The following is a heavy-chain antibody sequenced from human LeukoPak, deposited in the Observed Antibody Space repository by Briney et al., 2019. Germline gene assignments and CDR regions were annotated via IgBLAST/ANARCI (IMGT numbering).Heavy chain of an antibody. V-gene: IGHV3-74*01. J-gene: IGHJ4*02. Sequence: PGGPLSLSCAASGFTFSSYWLYWVRQPPRKGLVWVSRVNSDDSRTIHADSVKGRFTISRDNAKNTLYLQLNSLRAEDTAVYYCAREGGYSHAFDYWGQGTLVTVSS. CDR3: AREGGYSHAFDY. CDR2: VNSDDSRT. CDR1: GFTFSSYW. D-gene: IGHD3-22*01.